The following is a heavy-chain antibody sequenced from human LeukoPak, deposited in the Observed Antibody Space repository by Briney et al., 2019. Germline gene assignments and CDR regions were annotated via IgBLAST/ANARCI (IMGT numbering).Heavy chain of an antibody. Sequence: GESLRLSCAASGFSFSASAMHWVRQAPGKGLEWVSSISSGGSYIYYSGSVQGRFTISRDNAKNSLYLQMNSLRAEDTAVYYCARGTPTTRDFDYWGQGTLVTVSS. CDR2: ISSGGSYI. J-gene: IGHJ4*02. V-gene: IGHV3-21*01. CDR3: ARGTPTTRDFDY. D-gene: IGHD4-11*01. CDR1: GFSFSASA.